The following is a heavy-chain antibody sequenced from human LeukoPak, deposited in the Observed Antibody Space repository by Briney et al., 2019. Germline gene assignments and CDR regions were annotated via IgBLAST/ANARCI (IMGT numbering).Heavy chain of an antibody. J-gene: IGHJ6*03. CDR2: IYYSGST. Sequence: SETLSLTCTVSGGSISNYYWSWIRQPPGKGLEWIGYIYYSGSTNYNPSLKSRVTISVDTSKNQFSLNLSSVTAADTAVYYCARVTANYYYYYMDVWGKGTTVTVSS. CDR3: ARVTANYYYYYMDV. D-gene: IGHD2-21*02. V-gene: IGHV4-59*01. CDR1: GGSISNYY.